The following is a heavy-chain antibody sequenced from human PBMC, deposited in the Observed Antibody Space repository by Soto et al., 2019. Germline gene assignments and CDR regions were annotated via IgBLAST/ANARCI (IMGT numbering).Heavy chain of an antibody. J-gene: IGHJ4*02. Sequence: SSETLSLTCTVSGGSISSYYWSWIRQPPGKGLEWIGYIFYSGSTNYNPSLKSRVTISVDTSKNQFSLKLNSVTAADTAVYYCASINLVRGPYHEYWGQGTLITVSS. CDR1: GGSISSYY. V-gene: IGHV4-59*08. CDR2: IFYSGST. D-gene: IGHD3-10*01. CDR3: ASINLVRGPYHEY.